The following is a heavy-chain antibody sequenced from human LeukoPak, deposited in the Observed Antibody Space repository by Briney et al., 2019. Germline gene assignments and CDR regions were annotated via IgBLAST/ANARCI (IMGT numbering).Heavy chain of an antibody. CDR2: IYYSGST. CDR3: ARRRRFAGATVIVWFDP. Sequence: SETLSLTCTVSGGSISSSSYYWGWIRQPPGKGLEWIGSIYYSGSTYYNPSLKSRVTISVDMSKNQFSMKLSSVTAADTAVYYCARRRRFAGATVIVWFDPWGQGTPVTVSS. D-gene: IGHD1-26*01. V-gene: IGHV4-39*01. CDR1: GGSISSSSYY. J-gene: IGHJ5*02.